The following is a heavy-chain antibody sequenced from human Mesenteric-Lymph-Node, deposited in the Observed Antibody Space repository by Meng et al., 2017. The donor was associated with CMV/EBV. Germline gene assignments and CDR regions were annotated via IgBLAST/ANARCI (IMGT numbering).Heavy chain of an antibody. V-gene: IGHV3-30*04. Sequence: GESLKISCAASGFTFSSFAMHWVRQAPGKGLEWVAVISYDGSNKYYADSVKGRFTISRDTSNNTLSLQMNSLRAEDTVVYYCARELSSTSWLVRNWFDPWGQGTLVTVSS. CDR1: GFTFSSFA. D-gene: IGHD2-2*01. CDR2: ISYDGSNK. J-gene: IGHJ5*02. CDR3: ARELSSTSWLVRNWFDP.